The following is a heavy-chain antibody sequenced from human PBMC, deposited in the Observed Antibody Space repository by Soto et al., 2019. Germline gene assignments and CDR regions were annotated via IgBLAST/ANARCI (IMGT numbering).Heavy chain of an antibody. CDR3: ARENSSSSLYYYYGMDV. D-gene: IGHD6-6*01. CDR2: IYYSGST. CDR1: GGSISSGGYY. V-gene: IGHV4-31*03. Sequence: QVQLQESGPGLVKPSQTLSLTCTVSGGSISSGGYYWSWIRQHPGKGLEWIGYIYYSGSTYYNPSLNSRVTISVDTSKNQYSLKLSSVTAADTAVYYCARENSSSSLYYYYGMDVWGQGTTVTVSS. J-gene: IGHJ6*02.